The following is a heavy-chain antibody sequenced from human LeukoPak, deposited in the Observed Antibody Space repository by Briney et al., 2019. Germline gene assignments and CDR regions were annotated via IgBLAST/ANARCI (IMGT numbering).Heavy chain of an antibody. V-gene: IGHV4-34*01. CDR2: IYSGGSA. CDR3: ARGVVDYSTRSGYLSH. J-gene: IGHJ4*02. D-gene: IGHD3-22*01. Sequence: SETLSLTCAVYSGSFNDYCWIWLRQPHRRGLEWIGGIYSGGSANYYPSLKGRLAISVDPSKSQFSLKLSSLTAADTAVYFCARGVVDYSTRSGYLSHWGQGTLVTVSS. CDR1: SGSFNDYC.